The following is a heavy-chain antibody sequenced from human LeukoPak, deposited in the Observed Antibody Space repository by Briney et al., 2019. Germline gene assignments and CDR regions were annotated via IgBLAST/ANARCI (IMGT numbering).Heavy chain of an antibody. J-gene: IGHJ4*02. CDR1: GGSISSGDYY. V-gene: IGHV4-30-4*01. D-gene: IGHD6-13*01. Sequence: SQTLSLTCTVSGGSISSGDYYWSWIRQPPGKGLEWIGYIYYSGSTYYNPSLKSRVTISVDTSKNQFSLKLSSVTAADTAVYYCARGVWGSSWYGDYWGQGTLVTVSS. CDR3: ARGVWGSSWYGDY. CDR2: IYYSGST.